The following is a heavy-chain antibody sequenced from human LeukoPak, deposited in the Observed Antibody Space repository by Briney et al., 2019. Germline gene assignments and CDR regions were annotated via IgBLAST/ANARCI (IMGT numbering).Heavy chain of an antibody. V-gene: IGHV5-51*01. CDR3: ARHEPGTTPY. CDR1: GYIFTSYW. Sequence: GASLQISCKGSGYIFTSYWIGWVRQLPGKGLEWMGIIYPGDSDTRYSPSFQGQVTISADKSISTAYLQWSSLKASDTAMYYCARHEPGTTPYWGQGTLVTVSS. D-gene: IGHD1-7*01. J-gene: IGHJ4*02. CDR2: IYPGDSDT.